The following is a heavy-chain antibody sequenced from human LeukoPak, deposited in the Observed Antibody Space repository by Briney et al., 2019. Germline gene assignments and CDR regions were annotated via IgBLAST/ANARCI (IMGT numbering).Heavy chain of an antibody. CDR3: ARVPTYYYDSSGHDGPIDY. D-gene: IGHD3-22*01. J-gene: IGHJ4*02. Sequence: SETLSLTCAVYGGSFSGYYWSWIRQPPGKGLEWIGKINHSGTTNYNPSLKSRVTMSVDTSKHQFSLHLTSVTAADTAVYYCARVPTYYYDSSGHDGPIDYWGQGTLDTVSS. CDR1: GGSFSGYY. CDR2: INHSGTT. V-gene: IGHV4-34*01.